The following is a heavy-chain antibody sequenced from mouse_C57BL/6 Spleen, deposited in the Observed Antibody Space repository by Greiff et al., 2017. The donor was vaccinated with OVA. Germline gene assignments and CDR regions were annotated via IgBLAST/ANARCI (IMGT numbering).Heavy chain of an antibody. CDR2: IYPGDGDT. Sequence: LQESGAELVRPGASVKMSCKASGYTFTSYTMHWVKQTPRQGLEWIGAIYPGDGDTSYNQNFKGKATLTVDKSSSTAYMQLSSLTSEDSAVYFCARETTVVVLDYWGQGTTLTVSS. J-gene: IGHJ2*01. D-gene: IGHD1-1*01. V-gene: IGHV1-12*01. CDR1: GYTFTSYT. CDR3: ARETTVVVLDY.